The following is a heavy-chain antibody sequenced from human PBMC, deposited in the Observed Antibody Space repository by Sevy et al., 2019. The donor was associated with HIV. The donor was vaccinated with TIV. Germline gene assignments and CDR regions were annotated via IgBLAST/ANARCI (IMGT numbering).Heavy chain of an antibody. V-gene: IGHV4-59*01. CDR1: GDSISGYY. CDR2: IYYNGRT. CDR3: ARAWSGYYYAMDV. J-gene: IGHJ6*02. D-gene: IGHD3-3*01. Sequence: SETLSLTCTVSGDSISGYYWSWIRQPPGKGLQWIGYIYYNGRTNYNPSLKRRVTISEDTSRNQFSLRLTSVTAADTAVYYCARAWSGYYYAMDVWGQGTTVTVS.